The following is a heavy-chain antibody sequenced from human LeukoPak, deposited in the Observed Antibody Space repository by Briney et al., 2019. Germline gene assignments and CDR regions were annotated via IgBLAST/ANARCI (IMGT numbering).Heavy chain of an antibody. CDR1: GFTFDDYA. V-gene: IGHV3-43*02. CDR3: AKDIYQYYYDSSGYAFDY. D-gene: IGHD3-22*01. CDR2: ISGDGGST. J-gene: IGHJ4*02. Sequence: PGGSLRLSCAASGFTFDDYAMHWVRQAPGKGLEWVSLISGDGGSTYYADSVKGRFTISRDNSKNSLYLQMNSLRTEDTALYYCAKDIYQYYYDSSGYAFDYWGQGTLVTVSS.